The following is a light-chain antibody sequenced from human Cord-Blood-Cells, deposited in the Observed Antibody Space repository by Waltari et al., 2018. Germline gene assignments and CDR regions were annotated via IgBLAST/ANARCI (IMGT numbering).Light chain of an antibody. CDR2: AAS. CDR1: QSISSY. Sequence: DIQMTQSPSSLSASVGDRVTITCRASQSISSYLNWYQQKPGKAPKLLIYAASSLQSGLPSRFSGSGSGTDFTLTISSLQPDDFAAYYFQQSYSTPYTVGQGTKLEIK. V-gene: IGKV1-39*01. J-gene: IGKJ2*01. CDR3: QQSYSTPYT.